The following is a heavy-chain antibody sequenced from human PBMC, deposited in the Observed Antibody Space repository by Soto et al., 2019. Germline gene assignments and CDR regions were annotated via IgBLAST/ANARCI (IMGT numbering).Heavy chain of an antibody. D-gene: IGHD3-16*02. CDR2: INHSGST. CDR3: ARGPGYDYIWGSYLHSGYFDY. J-gene: IGHJ4*02. CDR1: GGSFSGYY. Sequence: SETLSLTCAVYGGSFSGYYWSWIRQPPGKGLEWIGEINHSGSTNYNPSLKSRVTISVDTSKNQFSLKLSSVTAADTAVYYCARGPGYDYIWGSYLHSGYFDYWGQGTLVTVSS. V-gene: IGHV4-34*01.